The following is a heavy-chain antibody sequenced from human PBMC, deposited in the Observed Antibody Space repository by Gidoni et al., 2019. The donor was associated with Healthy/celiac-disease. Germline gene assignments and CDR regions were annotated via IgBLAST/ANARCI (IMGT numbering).Heavy chain of an antibody. CDR2: ISSSGSTI. V-gene: IGHV3-11*01. CDR3: ARDPPLDYYDSSGFYAFDI. D-gene: IGHD3-22*01. Sequence: QVQLVESGGGLVKPGGSLRLSCAASGFTFSDYYMSWIRQAPGKGLEWVSYISSSGSTIYYADSVKGRFTISRDNAKNSLYLQMNSLRAEDTAVYYCARDPPLDYYDSSGFYAFDIWGQGTMVTVSS. J-gene: IGHJ3*02. CDR1: GFTFSDYY.